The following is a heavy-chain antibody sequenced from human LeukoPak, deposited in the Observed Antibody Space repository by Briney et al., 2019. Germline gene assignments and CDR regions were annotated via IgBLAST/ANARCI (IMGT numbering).Heavy chain of an antibody. Sequence: ASVKVSCKASGYTFTSYGISWVRQAPGQGLEWMGWISAYNGNTNYAQKLQGRVTMTTDTSTSTAYMELRSLRSDDTAVYYCARDLSSESHTSHFDYWGQGTLVTVSS. J-gene: IGHJ4*02. CDR1: GYTFTSYG. D-gene: IGHD6-13*01. CDR3: ARDLSSESHTSHFDY. V-gene: IGHV1-18*01. CDR2: ISAYNGNT.